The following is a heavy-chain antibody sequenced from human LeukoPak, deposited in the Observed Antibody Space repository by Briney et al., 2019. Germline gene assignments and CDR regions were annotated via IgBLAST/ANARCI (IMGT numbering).Heavy chain of an antibody. CDR1: GGSFSGYY. Sequence: SETLSLTCAVYGGSFSGYYWSWIRQPPGKGLEWIGEINHSGSTNYNPSLKSRVTISVDTSKNQFSLKLSSVTAADTAVYYCARSLQGVIDPWGQGTLVTVSS. CDR2: INHSGST. D-gene: IGHD2-21*01. J-gene: IGHJ5*02. V-gene: IGHV4-34*01. CDR3: ARSLQGVIDP.